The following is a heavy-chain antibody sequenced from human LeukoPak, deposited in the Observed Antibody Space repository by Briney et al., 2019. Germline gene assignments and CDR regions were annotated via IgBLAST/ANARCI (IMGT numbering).Heavy chain of an antibody. D-gene: IGHD3-16*02. CDR3: ARRLITFGGVIVTCFDY. Sequence: SETLSLTCAVYGGSFSGYYWSWIRQPPGKGLEWIGEINHSGSTNYNPSLKSRVTISVDTSKNQFSLKLSSVTAADTAVYYCARRLITFGGVIVTCFDYWGQGNLVTVSS. V-gene: IGHV4-34*01. CDR2: INHSGST. J-gene: IGHJ4*02. CDR1: GGSFSGYY.